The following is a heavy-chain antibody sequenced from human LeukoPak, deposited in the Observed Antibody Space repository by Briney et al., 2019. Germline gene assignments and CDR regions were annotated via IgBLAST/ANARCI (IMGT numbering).Heavy chain of an antibody. CDR3: ARDMNPTVFDF. J-gene: IGHJ4*02. CDR2: IKNDGNDT. CDR1: GFTFTSHW. D-gene: IGHD3-16*01. V-gene: IGHV3-74*01. Sequence: GGSLRLSCAASGFTFTSHWMHWVRQTPGKGLVWVSGIKNDGNDTAYADSVKSRFTISRDNAKNTLYLQMDSLRAEDTAVYYCARDMNPTVFDFWGQGTLVTVSS.